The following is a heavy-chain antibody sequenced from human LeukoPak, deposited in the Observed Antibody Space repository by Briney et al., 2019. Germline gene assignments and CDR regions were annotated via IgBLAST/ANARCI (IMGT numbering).Heavy chain of an antibody. CDR2: IYYSGST. V-gene: IGHV4-61*01. D-gene: IGHD6-13*01. J-gene: IGHJ4*02. CDR3: ARGQSIAAAGAFDY. CDR1: GGSVSSGSYY. Sequence: PSETLSLTCTVSGGSVSSGSYYWSWIRQPPGKGLEWIGYIYYSGSTNYNPSLKSRVTISVDKSKNQFSLKLSSVTAADTAVYYCARGQSIAAAGAFDYWGQGTLVTVSS.